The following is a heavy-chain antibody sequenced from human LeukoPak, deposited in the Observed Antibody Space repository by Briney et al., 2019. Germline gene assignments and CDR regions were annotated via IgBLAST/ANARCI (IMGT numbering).Heavy chain of an antibody. CDR1: GGSISSGDYY. Sequence: SQTLSLTCTVSGGSISSGDYYWSWIRQPPGKGLEWIGYIYYSGSTYYNPSLKSRVTISVDTSKNQFSLKLSSVTAADTAVYYCARHKGGSGYYTGVWFDPWGQGTLVTVSS. D-gene: IGHD3-3*01. CDR3: ARHKGGSGYYTGVWFDP. J-gene: IGHJ5*02. V-gene: IGHV4-30-4*01. CDR2: IYYSGST.